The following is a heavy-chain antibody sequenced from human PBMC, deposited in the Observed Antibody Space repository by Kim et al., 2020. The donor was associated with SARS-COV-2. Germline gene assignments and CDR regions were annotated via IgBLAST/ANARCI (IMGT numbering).Heavy chain of an antibody. J-gene: IGHJ5*02. Sequence: SETLSLTCTVSGGSISGYYWSWIRQPPKNGLEWIGYIYYSGDTKYNPSLKSRVTMSVDTSKNQFSLKLNSVTAADTAVYYCARDNYYGSGSNWFDPWGQG. CDR1: GGSISGYY. CDR2: IYYSGDT. CDR3: ARDNYYGSGSNWFDP. V-gene: IGHV4-59*13. D-gene: IGHD3-10*01.